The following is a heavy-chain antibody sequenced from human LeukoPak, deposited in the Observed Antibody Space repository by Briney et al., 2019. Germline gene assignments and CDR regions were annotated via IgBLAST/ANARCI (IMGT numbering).Heavy chain of an antibody. J-gene: IGHJ1*01. CDR1: GFTFTNYA. CDR3: ARSNGASCYVVIPH. Sequence: HAGGSLRLSCAASGFTFTNYAMNWVRQAPGKGLEWVSVICGRGSSAYYADSVKGRFTISRDDSKNTLNLQMNSLSAEDRAVYFCARSNGASCYVVIPHWAQGPLDHVSS. V-gene: IGHV3-23*01. CDR2: ICGRGSSA. D-gene: IGHD2-2*01.